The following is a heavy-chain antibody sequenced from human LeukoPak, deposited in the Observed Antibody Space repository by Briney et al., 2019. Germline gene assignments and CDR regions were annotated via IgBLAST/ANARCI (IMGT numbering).Heavy chain of an antibody. J-gene: IGHJ4*02. V-gene: IGHV3-74*01. Sequence: GGSLRLSCAPSGFTFSSYWMHWVRQAPGKGLVWVSRINSDGSSTSYADSVKGRFTISRDNAKITLYLQMISLRAEDTAVYYCARAPNYYGSGSYVDYWGQGTLVTVSS. CDR1: GFTFSSYW. D-gene: IGHD3-10*01. CDR3: ARAPNYYGSGSYVDY. CDR2: INSDGSST.